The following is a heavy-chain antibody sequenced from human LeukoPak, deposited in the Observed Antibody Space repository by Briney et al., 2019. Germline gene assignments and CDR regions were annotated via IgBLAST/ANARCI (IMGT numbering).Heavy chain of an antibody. J-gene: IGHJ4*02. Sequence: GGSLRLSCAASGFSFSNLAMNWVRQAPGKGLEWVSVISSDTTSTLYADSVKGRFTISRDNSKNALFLQMNSLRAEDTAVYYCARGGVLRFLEWFFDYWGQGTLVTVSS. V-gene: IGHV3-23*01. CDR2: ISSDTTST. D-gene: IGHD3-3*01. CDR3: ARGGVLRFLEWFFDY. CDR1: GFSFSNLA.